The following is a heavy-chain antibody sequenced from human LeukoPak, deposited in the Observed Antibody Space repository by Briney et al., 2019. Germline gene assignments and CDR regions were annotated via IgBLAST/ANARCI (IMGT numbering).Heavy chain of an antibody. CDR2: ITHDGNHK. CDR1: GFTFSNNA. J-gene: IGHJ3*02. Sequence: GGSLRLSCAASGFTFSNNAMHWVRQAPGKGLGWVAVITHDGNHKYNADSVKGRFTISRDNSKNTVYLQMNSLRAEDTAVYYCARDLSCCSGGSCYPTCDAFDIWGQGTMVTVSS. CDR3: ARDLSCCSGGSCYPTCDAFDI. D-gene: IGHD2-15*01. V-gene: IGHV3-30*04.